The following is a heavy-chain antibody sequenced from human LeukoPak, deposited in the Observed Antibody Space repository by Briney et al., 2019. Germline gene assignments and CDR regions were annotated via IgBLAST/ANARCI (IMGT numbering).Heavy chain of an antibody. CDR1: GFIFSDYG. CDR3: ARVFRPSLTVFIIRGAFDI. Sequence: GGSLRLSCAASGFIFSDYGMHWVRQAPGKGLEWAAVISNDISNIYYADSVKGRFTISRDNSKSTVYLQMNGLRVEDTAVYYCARVFRPSLTVFIIRGAFDIWGRGTMVTVSS. CDR2: ISNDISNI. J-gene: IGHJ3*02. D-gene: IGHD3-3*01. V-gene: IGHV3-30*03.